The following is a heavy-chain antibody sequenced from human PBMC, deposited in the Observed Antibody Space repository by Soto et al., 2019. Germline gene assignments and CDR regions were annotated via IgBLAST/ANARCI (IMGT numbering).Heavy chain of an antibody. CDR3: AGGGATIFGVNDF. J-gene: IGHJ4*02. D-gene: IGHD3-3*02. Sequence: GASVKVSCKASGYSFFSYYIHWVRQAPGQGLEWMGRFLASGGNTDYAQRFRGRVSMTRDTSSTNTVSLELTSLTSDDTAVYYCAGGGATIFGVNDFWGQGPRVPVPS. CDR1: GYSFFSYY. CDR2: FLASGGNT. V-gene: IGHV1-46*01.